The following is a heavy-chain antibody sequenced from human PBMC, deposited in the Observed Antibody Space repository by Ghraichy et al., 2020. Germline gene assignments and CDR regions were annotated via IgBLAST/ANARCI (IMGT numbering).Heavy chain of an antibody. CDR1: GFTFSSYW. Sequence: GGSLRLSCAASGFTFSSYWMHWVRQAPGKGLVWVSCINSDGSSTSYADSVKGRFTISRDNAKNTLYLQMNSLRAEDTAVYYCASRVHCSSTSCYGGPVVYWGQGTLVTVSS. CDR2: INSDGSST. V-gene: IGHV3-74*01. CDR3: ASRVHCSSTSCYGGPVVY. J-gene: IGHJ4*02. D-gene: IGHD2-2*01.